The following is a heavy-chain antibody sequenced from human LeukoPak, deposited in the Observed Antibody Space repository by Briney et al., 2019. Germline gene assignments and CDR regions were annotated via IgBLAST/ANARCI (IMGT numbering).Heavy chain of an antibody. V-gene: IGHV3-49*04. CDR1: GFTFGDYA. CDR2: IRSKIYGGTP. J-gene: IGHJ4*02. Sequence: GGSLRLSCTASGFTFGDYAMTWVRQAPGRGLEWVGFIRSKIYGGTPEYAASVKGRFTISRDDSKGVAYLQMNSLKTEDTAVYYCTRDQTPYYWGQGTLVTVSS. CDR3: TRDQTPYY.